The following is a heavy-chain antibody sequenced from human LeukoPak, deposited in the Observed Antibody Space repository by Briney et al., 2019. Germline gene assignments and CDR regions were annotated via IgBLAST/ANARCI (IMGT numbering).Heavy chain of an antibody. CDR1: GFTFSRYG. J-gene: IGHJ4*02. D-gene: IGHD3-10*01. Sequence: GGSLRLSCAASGFTFSRYGMHWVRQAPGKGLEWVAVIWHDESNKDYAGSVKGRFTISRDNPQNTLYLQMSSLSAEDTAVYYCARDLDSYGSGSSLDYWGQGTLVTVSS. CDR3: ARDLDSYGSGSSLDY. V-gene: IGHV3-33*01. CDR2: IWHDESNK.